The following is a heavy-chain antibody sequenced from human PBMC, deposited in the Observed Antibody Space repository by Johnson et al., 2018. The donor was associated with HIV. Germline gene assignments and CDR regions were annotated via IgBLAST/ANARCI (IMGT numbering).Heavy chain of an antibody. D-gene: IGHD5-12*01. CDR1: GFTFSSYG. V-gene: IGHV3-33*06. J-gene: IGHJ3*02. Sequence: QVQLVESGGGVVQPGRSLRLSCAASGFTFSSYGMHWVRQAPGKGLEWVAVIRYDGSNNYYADSVKGRFTISRDNSKNTLYLQMNSLRAEDTAVYYCAKDPMVATPANAFDIWGQGTMVTVSS. CDR2: IRYDGSNN. CDR3: AKDPMVATPANAFDI.